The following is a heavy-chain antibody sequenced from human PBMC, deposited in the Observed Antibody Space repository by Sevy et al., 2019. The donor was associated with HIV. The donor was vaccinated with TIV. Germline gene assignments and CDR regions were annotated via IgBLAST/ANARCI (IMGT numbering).Heavy chain of an antibody. D-gene: IGHD5-12*01. CDR2: ISGSGGST. CDR1: GFTFSSYA. J-gene: IGHJ4*02. Sequence: GGSLRLSCAASGFTFSSYAMSWVRQAPGKGLEWVSAISGSGGSTYYADSVKGRFTISRDNSKNTLYLQMNSLRAEDTAVYYRAKEGGYDQGHLWDYWGQGTLVTVSS. V-gene: IGHV3-23*01. CDR3: AKEGGYDQGHLWDY.